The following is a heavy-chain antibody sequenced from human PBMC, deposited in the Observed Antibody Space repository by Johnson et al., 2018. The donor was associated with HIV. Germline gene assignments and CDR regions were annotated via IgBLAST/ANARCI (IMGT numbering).Heavy chain of an antibody. CDR1: GFTFSSYG. CDR3: AKQLYDLNYDFWSGYPI. D-gene: IGHD3-3*01. J-gene: IGHJ3*02. CDR2: IWYDGSNK. V-gene: IGHV3-33*06. Sequence: QEQLVESGGGVVQPGRSLRLSCAASGFTFSSYGMHWVRQAPGKGLERVAVIWYDGSNKYYADSVKGRFTISRDNSKNTLYLQMNSLRAEDTAVYYCAKQLYDLNYDFWSGYPIWGQGTMVTVSS.